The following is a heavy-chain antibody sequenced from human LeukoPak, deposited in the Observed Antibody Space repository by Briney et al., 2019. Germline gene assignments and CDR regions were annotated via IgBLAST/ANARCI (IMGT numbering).Heavy chain of an antibody. J-gene: IGHJ3*02. Sequence: PGGSLRLSCAASGFTFSSYWMRWVRHAPGKGLVWVSRIDSDGNNTNNADSVKGRLTISRDNAKNTMYLQMNSLRAEDTAVYYCARGGVYSRDAFDIWGQGTMVTVSS. CDR2: IDSDGNNT. CDR3: ARGGVYSRDAFDI. D-gene: IGHD1-26*01. V-gene: IGHV3-74*01. CDR1: GFTFSSYW.